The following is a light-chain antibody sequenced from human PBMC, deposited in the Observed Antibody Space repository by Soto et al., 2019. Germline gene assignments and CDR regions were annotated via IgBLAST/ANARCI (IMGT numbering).Light chain of an antibody. CDR3: SSYTSSSTWV. J-gene: IGLJ1*01. CDR1: SSDVGAYDY. V-gene: IGLV2-14*03. CDR2: EVS. Sequence: QSVLTQPASVSGSPGQSITISCTGTSSDVGAYDYVSWYQQHPDKAPKLMIYEVSNRPSGVSNRFSGSKSVNTATLTISGLQADDEADYYCSSYTSSSTWVFGTGTKLTVL.